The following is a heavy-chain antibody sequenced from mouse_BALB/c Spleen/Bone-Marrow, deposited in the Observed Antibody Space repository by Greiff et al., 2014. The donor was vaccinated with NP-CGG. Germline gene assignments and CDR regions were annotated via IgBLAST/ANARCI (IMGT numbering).Heavy chain of an antibody. CDR3: ARDLYYRYPSRYSDF. D-gene: IGHD2-14*01. J-gene: IGHJ1*02. V-gene: IGHV7-3*02. CDR2: IRNKANGYTT. CDR1: GFTFTDYY. Sequence: EVQLEESGGGLVQPGGSLRLSCATSGFTFTDYYMSWVRQPPGKALEWLGFIRNKANGYTTEYSASVKGRFTISRDNSQSILYLEMNTLRAEDSATYYCARDLYYRYPSRYSDFWGAGTTRTVSA.